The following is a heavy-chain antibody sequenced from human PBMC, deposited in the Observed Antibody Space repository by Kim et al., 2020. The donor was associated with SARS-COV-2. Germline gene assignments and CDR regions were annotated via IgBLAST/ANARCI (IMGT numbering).Heavy chain of an antibody. Sequence: GGSLRLSCAASGFTFSDYAMTWVRQAPGRGLEWVSSINNSGDSTHYADSVKGRFTISRDNSKNTLHLQMNSLRAEDTAIYYCVRRINMDVWGQGTTVTVSS. CDR3: VRRINMDV. CDR1: GFTFSDYA. V-gene: IGHV3-23*01. CDR2: INNSGDST. J-gene: IGHJ6*02.